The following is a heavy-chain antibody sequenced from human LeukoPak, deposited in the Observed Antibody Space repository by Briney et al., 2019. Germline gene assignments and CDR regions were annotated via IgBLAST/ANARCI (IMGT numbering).Heavy chain of an antibody. D-gene: IGHD6-19*01. J-gene: IGHJ4*02. V-gene: IGHV1-69*04. Sequence: SVKVSCKTSGGTFSSYAISWVRQAPGQGLEWMGRIIPIFGIANYAQKFQGRVTITADKSTSTAYMERSSLRSEDTAVYYCARAGGVAGTSRRIDYWGQGTLVTVSS. CDR1: GGTFSSYA. CDR2: IIPIFGIA. CDR3: ARAGGVAGTSRRIDY.